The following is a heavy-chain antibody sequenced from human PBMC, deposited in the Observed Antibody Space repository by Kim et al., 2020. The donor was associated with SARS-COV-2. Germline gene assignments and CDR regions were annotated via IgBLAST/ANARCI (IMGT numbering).Heavy chain of an antibody. Sequence: SETLSLTCAVYGGSFSGYYWSWIRQPPGKGLEWIGEINHSGSTNYNPSLKSRVTISVDTSKNQFSLKLSSVTAADTAVYYCARDSLIAVAGFLDHWGQGTLVTVSS. V-gene: IGHV4-34*01. J-gene: IGHJ4*02. CDR1: GGSFSGYY. D-gene: IGHD6-19*01. CDR2: INHSGST. CDR3: ARDSLIAVAGFLDH.